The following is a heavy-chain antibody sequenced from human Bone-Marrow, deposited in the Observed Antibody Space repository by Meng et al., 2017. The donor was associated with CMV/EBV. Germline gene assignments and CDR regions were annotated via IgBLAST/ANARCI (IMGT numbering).Heavy chain of an antibody. Sequence: GESLKISCAASGFIFSSYWMHWVRQAPGKGLVWVSRINSDGSSTSYADSVKGRFTNSRDNAQNTPYLQKNSLRAEDTAVYYCARGSGSCSSTSAALCLRKANYYYYYGMDVWGQGTTVTFSS. CDR3: ARGSGSCSSTSAALCLRKANYYYYYGMDV. J-gene: IGHJ6*02. CDR1: GFIFSSYW. D-gene: IGHD2-2*01. CDR2: INSDGSST. V-gene: IGHV3-74*01.